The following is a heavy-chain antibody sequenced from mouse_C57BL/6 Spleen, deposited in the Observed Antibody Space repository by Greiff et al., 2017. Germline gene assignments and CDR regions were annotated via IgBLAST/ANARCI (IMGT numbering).Heavy chain of an antibody. CDR1: GYTFTDYY. Sequence: VQLQQSGPELVKPGASVKISCKASGYTFTDYYMNWVKQSHGKSLEWIGDINPNNGGTSYNQKFKGKATLTVDKSSSTAYMELRSLTSEDSAVYYCARRRLYYGSSDWGQGTTLTVSS. J-gene: IGHJ2*01. D-gene: IGHD1-1*01. CDR3: ARRRLYYGSSD. CDR2: INPNNGGT. V-gene: IGHV1-26*01.